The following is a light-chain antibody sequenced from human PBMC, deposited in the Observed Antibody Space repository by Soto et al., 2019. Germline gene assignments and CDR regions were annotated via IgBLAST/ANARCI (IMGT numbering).Light chain of an antibody. CDR2: DSS. V-gene: IGKV3-11*01. Sequence: EIVLTQSPATLSLSPGERATLSCRASQSVGTYFAWSQQKPGQAPRLLIYDSSNRATGIPARFSGSGSGTDFTLTISSLEPEDFAVYYCQQRSDWPSTFGGGTKVEIK. CDR1: QSVGTY. CDR3: QQRSDWPST. J-gene: IGKJ4*01.